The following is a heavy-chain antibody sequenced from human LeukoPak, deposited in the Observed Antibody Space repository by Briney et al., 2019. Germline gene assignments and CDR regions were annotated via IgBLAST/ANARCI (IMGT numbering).Heavy chain of an antibody. CDR2: ISGSGGST. Sequence: GSLRLSCAASGFTFSSYGMSWVRQAPGKGLEWVSAISGSGGSTYYADSVKGRFTISRDNARNSLYLRMNSLRAEDTAVYYCARDPGAYSSSPIDYWGQGTLVTVSS. J-gene: IGHJ4*02. D-gene: IGHD6-6*01. V-gene: IGHV3-23*01. CDR3: ARDPGAYSSSPIDY. CDR1: GFTFSSYG.